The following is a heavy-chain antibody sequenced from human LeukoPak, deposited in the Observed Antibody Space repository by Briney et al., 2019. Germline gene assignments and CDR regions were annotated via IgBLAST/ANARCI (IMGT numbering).Heavy chain of an antibody. J-gene: IGHJ4*02. V-gene: IGHV3-11*06. CDR3: AREVRYSSSWYPD. Sequence: GGFLRLSCAASGFTFSDYYMSWIRQAPGKGLEWVSYISSSGSYTNYADSVKGRFTISRDNARNSLYLQMNSLRAEDTAVYYCAREVRYSSSWYPDWGQGTLVTVSS. CDR1: GFTFSDYY. D-gene: IGHD6-13*01. CDR2: ISSSGSYT.